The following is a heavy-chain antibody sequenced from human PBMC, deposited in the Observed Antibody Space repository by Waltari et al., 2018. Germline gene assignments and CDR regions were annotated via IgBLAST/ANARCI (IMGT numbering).Heavy chain of an antibody. CDR3: ANLLVGASTIWFDP. D-gene: IGHD1-26*01. CDR2: IYHSGTT. J-gene: IGHJ5*02. V-gene: IGHV4-38-2*01. CDR1: GYSLSSAYY. Sequence: QVQLQESGPGLVKPSETLSLTCAVSGYSLSSAYYWGWIRQPPGKGLEWIGSIYHSGTTYYNPSLKSRVTISVDTSRNQFSLKLSSVTAADTAVYYCANLLVGASTIWFDPWGQGTLVTVSS.